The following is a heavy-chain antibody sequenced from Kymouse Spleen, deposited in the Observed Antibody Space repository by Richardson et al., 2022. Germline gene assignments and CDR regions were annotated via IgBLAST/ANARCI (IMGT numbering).Heavy chain of an antibody. V-gene: IGHV3-15*01. J-gene: IGHJ4*02. CDR2: IKSKTDGGTT. Sequence: EVQLVESGGGLVKPGGSLRLSCAASGFTFSNAWMSWVRQAPGKGLEWVGRIKSKTDGGTTDYAAPVKGRFTISRDDSKNTLYLQMNSLKTEDTAVYYCTTGYSYDGYFDYWGQGTLVTVSS. D-gene: IGHD5-18,IGHD5-18*01. CDR1: GFTFSNAW. CDR3: TTGYSYDGYFDY.